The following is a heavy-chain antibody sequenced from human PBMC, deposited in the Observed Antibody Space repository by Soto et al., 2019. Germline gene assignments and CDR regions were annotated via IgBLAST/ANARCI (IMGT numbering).Heavy chain of an antibody. V-gene: IGHV3-66*01. D-gene: IGHD6-13*01. CDR3: ARDTYSRSWIYNGMDV. CDR2: IYSGGST. CDR1: GFTVSSND. J-gene: IGHJ6*02. Sequence: EVQLVESGGGLVQPGGSLRLSCAASGFTVSSNDMSWVRQAPGEGLEWVSVIYSGGSTYYADSVKGRFTISRDNSKNTLYRQMNSLRAEDTAVYYCARDTYSRSWIYNGMDVWGQGTAVTVSS.